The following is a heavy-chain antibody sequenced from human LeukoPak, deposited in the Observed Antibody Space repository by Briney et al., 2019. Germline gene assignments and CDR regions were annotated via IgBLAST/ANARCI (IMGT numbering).Heavy chain of an antibody. Sequence: GGSLRLSCAASGFTFSNYGMHWVRQAPGKGLEWVSSITSSGYIYYSDSVMGRFTVSRDNAKNSLYLQMNSLRAEDTAVYYCAGDMYASDYKWFDPWGQGTPVTVSS. CDR2: ITSSGYI. J-gene: IGHJ5*02. CDR1: GFTFSNYG. V-gene: IGHV3-21*01. CDR3: AGDMYASDYKWFDP. D-gene: IGHD2-8*01.